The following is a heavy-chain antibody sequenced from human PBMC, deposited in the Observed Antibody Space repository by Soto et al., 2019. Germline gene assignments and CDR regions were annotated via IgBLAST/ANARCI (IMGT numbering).Heavy chain of an antibody. J-gene: IGHJ4*02. V-gene: IGHV3-23*01. CDR3: AKKGPGSYYYGSGSYYFDY. CDR1: GFTFSSYA. CDR2: ISGSGGST. D-gene: IGHD3-10*01. Sequence: GGSLRLSCAASGFTFSSYAMSWVRQAPGKGLEWVSAISGSGGSTYYADSVKGRFTISRDNSKNTLYLQMNSLRAEGTAVYYCAKKGPGSYYYGSGSYYFDYWGQGTLVTVSS.